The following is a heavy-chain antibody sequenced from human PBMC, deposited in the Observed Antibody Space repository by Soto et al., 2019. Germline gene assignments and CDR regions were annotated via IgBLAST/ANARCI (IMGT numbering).Heavy chain of an antibody. CDR2: ISGSGGST. J-gene: IGHJ4*02. CDR1: GFTFSSYA. V-gene: IGHV3-23*01. Sequence: EVQLLESGGGLVQPGGSLRLSCAASGFTFSSYAMSWVRQAPGKGLEWVSAISGSGGSTYYADSVKGRFTISRDNSKNTLYLQMNSLRAEDTAVYYCANRSVGGYERARSFDYWGQGTLVTVSS. CDR3: ANRSVGGYERARSFDY. D-gene: IGHD5-12*01.